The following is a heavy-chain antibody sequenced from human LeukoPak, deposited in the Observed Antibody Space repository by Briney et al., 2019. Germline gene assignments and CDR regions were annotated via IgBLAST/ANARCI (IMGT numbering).Heavy chain of an antibody. CDR3: ARGGWIRSFNYYFDY. V-gene: IGHV4-59*01. CDR1: GGSINNYY. CDR2: IYYSGST. D-gene: IGHD5-12*01. Sequence: PSETLSLTCTVSGGSINNYYWSWIRQPPGNGLEWIGYIYYSGSTDYNPSLKSRVTISVDTSKNQFSLKLSSVTTADTAVYYCARGGWIRSFNYYFDYWGQGTLVTVSS. J-gene: IGHJ4*02.